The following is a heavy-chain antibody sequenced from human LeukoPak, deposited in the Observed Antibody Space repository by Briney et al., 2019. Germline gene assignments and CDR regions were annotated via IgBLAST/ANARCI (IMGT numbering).Heavy chain of an antibody. D-gene: IGHD1-14*01. Sequence: PSETLSLTCTVSGGSISSYYWSWIRQPPGKGLEWIGYIYYSGSTNYNPSLKSRITISVDTSKNQFSLKLSSVTAADTAVYYCARHSKTGYNDYWGQGTLVTVSS. CDR3: ARHSKTGYNDY. CDR1: GGSISSYY. CDR2: IYYSGST. J-gene: IGHJ4*02. V-gene: IGHV4-59*08.